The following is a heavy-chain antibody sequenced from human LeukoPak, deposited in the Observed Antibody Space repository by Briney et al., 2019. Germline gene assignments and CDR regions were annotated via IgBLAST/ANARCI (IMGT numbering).Heavy chain of an antibody. CDR1: GGSIRSSSYY. CDR2: IYYSGST. Sequence: SETLSLTCTVSGGSIRSSSYYWGWIRQPPGKGLEWIGSIYYSGSTYYNPSLKSRVTISVDTSKNQFSLKLSSVTAADTAVYYCARRAGLAVTTDWFDPWGQGTLVTVSS. CDR3: ARRAGLAVTTDWFDP. D-gene: IGHD4-17*01. V-gene: IGHV4-39*07. J-gene: IGHJ5*02.